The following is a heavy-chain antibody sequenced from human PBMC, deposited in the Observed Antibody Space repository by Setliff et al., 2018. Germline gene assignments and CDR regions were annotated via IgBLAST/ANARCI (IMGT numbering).Heavy chain of an antibody. CDR2: ITPIFETA. D-gene: IGHD1-1*01. Sequence: EASVKVSCKASGGTFSGYAFSWVRQAPGQGPEWMGGITPIFETAHYAEKFRDRVTITADKSTTTVHMELSRLVSEDTAVYFCARDSVTLGQLERRGGWHYYGLDVWGQGTLVTVSS. CDR1: GGTFSGYA. CDR3: ARDSVTLGQLERRGGWHYYGLDV. V-gene: IGHV1-69*06. J-gene: IGHJ6*02.